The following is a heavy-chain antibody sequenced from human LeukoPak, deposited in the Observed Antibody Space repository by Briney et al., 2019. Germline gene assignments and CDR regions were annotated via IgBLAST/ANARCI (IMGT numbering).Heavy chain of an antibody. Sequence: SETLSLTCTVSGGSISSYYWSWIRQPPGKGLEWIGYIYYSGSTNYNPSLKSRVTISVDTSKNQFSLKLSSVTAADTAVYYCARGGGSWGMGFNCSGQGTLVPVSS. J-gene: IGHJ4*02. CDR1: GGSISSYY. CDR2: IYYSGST. D-gene: IGHD2-15*01. V-gene: IGHV4-59*01. CDR3: ARGGGSWGMGFNC.